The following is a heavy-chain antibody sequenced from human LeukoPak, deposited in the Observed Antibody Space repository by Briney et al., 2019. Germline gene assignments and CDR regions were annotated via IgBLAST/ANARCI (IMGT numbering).Heavy chain of an antibody. J-gene: IGHJ6*02. CDR3: ARDHYYGSGSSSYYYYYGMDV. CDR1: GGSISSSSYY. CDR2: IYYSGST. D-gene: IGHD3-10*01. V-gene: IGHV4-39*07. Sequence: PSETLSLTCTVSGGSISSSSYYWGWIRQPPGKGLEWIGSIYYSGSTYYNPSLKSRVTISVDTSKNQFSLKLSSVTAADTAVYYCARDHYYGSGSSSYYYYYGMDVWGQGTTVTVSS.